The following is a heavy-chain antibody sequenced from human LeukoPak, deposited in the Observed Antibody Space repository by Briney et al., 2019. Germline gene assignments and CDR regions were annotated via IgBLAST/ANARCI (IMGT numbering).Heavy chain of an antibody. D-gene: IGHD3-22*01. Sequence: ASVKVSCKASGYSFSGYYIHWVRQAPGQGLEWMGWINPNSGATNYAQKFQGTVTMTRDTSTSTAYMELSRLRSDDTAVYYCARDQNYFDTTAYYGMDCWGQGTLVTVPS. CDR2: INPNSGAT. V-gene: IGHV1-2*02. CDR1: GYSFSGYY. CDR3: ARDQNYFDTTAYYGMDC. J-gene: IGHJ4*02.